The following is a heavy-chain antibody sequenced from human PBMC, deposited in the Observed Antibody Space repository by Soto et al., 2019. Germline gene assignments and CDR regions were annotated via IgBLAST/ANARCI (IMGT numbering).Heavy chain of an antibody. CDR3: AKPSGWYIAFDY. CDR2: INAGNGNT. Sequence: ASVKLSCKACGDSFTSYAMHWVRQAPGQRLEWMGWINAGNGNTKYSQKFQGRVTITRDTSASTAYMELSSLRSEDTAVYYCAKPSGWYIAFDYWGQGTLVTVSS. CDR1: GDSFTSYA. J-gene: IGHJ4*02. D-gene: IGHD6-19*01. V-gene: IGHV1-3*01.